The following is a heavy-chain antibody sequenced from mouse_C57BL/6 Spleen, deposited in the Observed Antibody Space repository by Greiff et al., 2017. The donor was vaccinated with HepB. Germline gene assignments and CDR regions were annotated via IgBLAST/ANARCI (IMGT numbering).Heavy chain of an antibody. CDR2: IHPNSGST. CDR3: ARERVAYYDYDGDYYAMDY. CDR1: GYTFTSYW. Sequence: QVQLQQPGAELVKPGASVKLSCKASGYTFTSYWMHWVKQRPGQGLEWIGMIHPNSGSTNYNEKFKSKATLTVDKSSSTAYMQLSSLTSEDSAVYYCARERVAYYDYDGDYYAMDYWGQGTSVTVSS. J-gene: IGHJ4*01. V-gene: IGHV1-64*01. D-gene: IGHD2-4*01.